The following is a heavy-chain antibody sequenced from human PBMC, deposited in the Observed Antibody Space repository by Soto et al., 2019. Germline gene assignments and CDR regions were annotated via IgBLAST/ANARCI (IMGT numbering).Heavy chain of an antibody. V-gene: IGHV3-30*18. D-gene: IGHD3-10*01. CDR2: ISYDGSNK. CDR3: AKGLHYYGSGSYVDY. CDR1: GFTFSSYG. Sequence: GGSLRLSCAASGFTFSSYGMHWVRQAPGKGLEWVAVISYDGSNKYYADSVKGRFTISRDNSKNTLYLQMNSLRAEDTAVYYCAKGLHYYGSGSYVDYWGKGTLVTV. J-gene: IGHJ4*02.